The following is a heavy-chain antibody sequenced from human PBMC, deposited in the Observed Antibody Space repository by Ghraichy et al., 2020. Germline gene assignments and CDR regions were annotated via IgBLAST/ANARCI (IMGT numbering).Heavy chain of an antibody. J-gene: IGHJ4*02. CDR2: LSAYNGNT. Sequence: ASVKVSCKASGYTFTSYGISWVRQAPGQGLEWMGWLSAYNGNTNYAQKLQGRVTMTTDTSTSTAYMDLRSLRSDDTAVYYCARDGCTNGVCYRSPYYFDYWGQGTLVTVSS. D-gene: IGHD2-8*01. V-gene: IGHV1-18*04. CDR3: ARDGCTNGVCYRSPYYFDY. CDR1: GYTFTSYG.